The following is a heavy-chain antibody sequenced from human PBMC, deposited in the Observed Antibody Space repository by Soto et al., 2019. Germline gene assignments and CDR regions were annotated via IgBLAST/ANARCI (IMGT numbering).Heavy chain of an antibody. V-gene: IGHV3-21*01. Sequence: EVQLVESGGGLVKPGGSLRLSCAASGFTFSSYSMNWVRQAPGKGLEWVSSISSSSSYIYYADSVKGLFTISRDNAKNSLYLQMNSLRAEDTAVYYCAGSGYFSPVGNWFDPWGQGTLVTVSS. CDR2: ISSSSSYI. CDR3: AGSGYFSPVGNWFDP. CDR1: GFTFSSYS. D-gene: IGHD3-3*01. J-gene: IGHJ5*02.